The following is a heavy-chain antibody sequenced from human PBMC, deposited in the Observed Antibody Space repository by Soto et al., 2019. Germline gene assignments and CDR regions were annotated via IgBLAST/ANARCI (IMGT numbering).Heavy chain of an antibody. CDR1: GFSFRNFA. J-gene: IGHJ3*02. CDR3: AKGDSPYFNDDPFDI. CDR2: ISDSGSHI. Sequence: EVQLLESGGGLVQPGGSLRLSCVAPGFSFRNFAMSWIRQSPGKGREWISGISDSGSHIYYADSVRGRFSISRDNPKITLYLQMNSLRVNDTAVYYCAKGDSPYFNDDPFDIWGQGTMVTVSS. V-gene: IGHV3-23*01. D-gene: IGHD1-1*01.